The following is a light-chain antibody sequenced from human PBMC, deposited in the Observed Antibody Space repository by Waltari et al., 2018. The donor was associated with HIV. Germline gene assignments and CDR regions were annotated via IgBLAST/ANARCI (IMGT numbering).Light chain of an antibody. Sequence: EIVLTQSPGTLSLSPGKRATLSCRASQTITNNYLAWYQQKPGQAPRLLISGALTRATGIPARFSVNASGTGFTLTISRLEPEDFAVYFCQQYGDPPWTFGQGTKVEIK. V-gene: IGKV3-20*01. CDR1: QTITNNY. J-gene: IGKJ1*01. CDR3: QQYGDPPWT. CDR2: GAL.